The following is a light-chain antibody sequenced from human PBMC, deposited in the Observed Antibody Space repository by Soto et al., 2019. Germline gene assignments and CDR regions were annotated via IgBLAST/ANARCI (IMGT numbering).Light chain of an antibody. CDR1: QSVSTSY. Sequence: EIVLTQSPGTLSLSPGERATLSCRASQSVSTSYLAWYQQKPGQAPRLLIYGASSRATGIPDRFSGSGSGTDCTLTISRLEPEVFAVYYCQQYGSSPRTFRQGTKVEIK. J-gene: IGKJ1*01. V-gene: IGKV3-20*01. CDR3: QQYGSSPRT. CDR2: GAS.